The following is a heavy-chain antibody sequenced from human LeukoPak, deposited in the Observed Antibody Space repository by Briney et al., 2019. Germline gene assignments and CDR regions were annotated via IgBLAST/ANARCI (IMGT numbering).Heavy chain of an antibody. D-gene: IGHD2-15*01. Sequence: RGASVKVSCKASGYTFTSYDINWVRQATGQGLEWMGWMNPNSGNTGHAQKFQGRVTMTGNTSISTAYMELSSLRSEDTAVYYCARGCSGGSCPPRYDDYWGQGTLVTVSS. CDR3: ARGCSGGSCPPRYDDY. CDR1: GYTFTSYD. CDR2: MNPNSGNT. J-gene: IGHJ4*02. V-gene: IGHV1-8*01.